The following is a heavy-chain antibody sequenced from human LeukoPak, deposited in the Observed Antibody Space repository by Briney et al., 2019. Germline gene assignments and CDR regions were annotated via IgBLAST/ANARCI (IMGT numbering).Heavy chain of an antibody. Sequence: PSETLSLTCTVSGYSISSGYYWGWIRQPPGKGLEWIGSIYHSGSTYYNPSLKSRVTISVDTSKNQFSLKLSSVTAADTAVYYCARDKGYCTNGVCYDYYYMDVWGKGTTVTVSS. D-gene: IGHD2-8*01. CDR2: IYHSGST. V-gene: IGHV4-38-2*02. CDR1: GYSISSGYY. CDR3: ARDKGYCTNGVCYDYYYMDV. J-gene: IGHJ6*03.